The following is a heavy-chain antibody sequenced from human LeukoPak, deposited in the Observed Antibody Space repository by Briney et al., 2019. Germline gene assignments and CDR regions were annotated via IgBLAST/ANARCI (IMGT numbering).Heavy chain of an antibody. J-gene: IGHJ5*02. CDR1: GFTVSSNY. D-gene: IGHD3-10*01. V-gene: IGHV3-53*01. CDR3: ARVYRGGNNRFDP. Sequence: PGGSLRLSCAASGFTVSSNYMSWVRQAPGKGLEWVSVIYSGGSTYYADSVKGRFTISRDNSKNTLYLQMNSLRAEDTAVYYCARVYRGGNNRFDPWGQGTLVTVSS. CDR2: IYSGGST.